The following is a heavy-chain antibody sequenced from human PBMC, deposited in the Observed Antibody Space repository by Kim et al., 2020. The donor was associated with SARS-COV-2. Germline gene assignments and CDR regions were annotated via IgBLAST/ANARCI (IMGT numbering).Heavy chain of an antibody. V-gene: IGHV5-51*01. J-gene: IGHJ5*02. D-gene: IGHD4-17*01. Sequence: YSPSFQGQVTSSADKSISTAYLQWSSLKASDTAMYYCARLLDYGGNRFDPWGQGTLVTVSS. CDR3: ARLLDYGGNRFDP.